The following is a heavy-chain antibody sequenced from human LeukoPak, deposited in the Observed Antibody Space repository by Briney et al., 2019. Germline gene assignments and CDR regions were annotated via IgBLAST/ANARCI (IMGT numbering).Heavy chain of an antibody. Sequence: SVKVSCKASGGTFSSYAISWVRQAPGQGLEWMGGIIPIFGTANYAQKFQGRATITTDESTSTAYMELSSLRSEDTAVYYCARVQFNYYYFDYWGQGTLVTVSS. CDR1: GGTFSSYA. D-gene: IGHD4-11*01. CDR2: IIPIFGTA. CDR3: ARVQFNYYYFDY. V-gene: IGHV1-69*05. J-gene: IGHJ4*02.